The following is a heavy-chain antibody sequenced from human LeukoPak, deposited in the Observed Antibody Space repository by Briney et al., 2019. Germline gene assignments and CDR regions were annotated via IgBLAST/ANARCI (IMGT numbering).Heavy chain of an antibody. J-gene: IGHJ5*02. V-gene: IGHV2-5*01. D-gene: IGHD3-3*01. CDR2: IYWNDDK. CDR1: GFSLSTSGVG. Sequence: SGPTLVNPTQTLTLTCTFSGFSLSTSGVGVGWIRQPPGKALEWLALIYWNDDKRYSPSLKSRLTITKDTSKNQVVLTMTNMDPVDTATYYCAHRLFGYDFWSGYPPPHGWFDPWGQGTLVTVSS. CDR3: AHRLFGYDFWSGYPPPHGWFDP.